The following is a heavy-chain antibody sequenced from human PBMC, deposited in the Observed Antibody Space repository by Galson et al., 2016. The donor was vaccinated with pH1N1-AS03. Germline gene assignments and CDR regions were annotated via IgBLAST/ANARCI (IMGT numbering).Heavy chain of an antibody. CDR2: IKQDGSEK. D-gene: IGHD2/OR15-2a*01. Sequence: SLRLSCAASGFTFNRSWMNWVRQAPGKGLEWVANIKQDGSEKYYVDSVKGRFTISRDNAKNSLYLQMNSLRAEDTAVYYCFVINNGGGQGTLVTVSS. J-gene: IGHJ4*02. CDR1: GFTFNRSW. CDR3: FVINNG. V-gene: IGHV3-7*03.